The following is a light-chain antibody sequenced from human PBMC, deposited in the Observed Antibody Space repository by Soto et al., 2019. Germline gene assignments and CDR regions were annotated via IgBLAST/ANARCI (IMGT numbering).Light chain of an antibody. CDR1: QSVSSSY. CDR3: QQYGSSPLFT. CDR2: GAS. V-gene: IGKV3-20*01. Sequence: EIVLTQSPGTLSLSPGDRATLSCRASQSVSSSYLAWYQQKPGQAPRLLIYGASSRATGIPDRFSGSGSGTDVTLTISRLEPEDFAVYYCQQYGSSPLFTFGPGTKVDI. J-gene: IGKJ3*01.